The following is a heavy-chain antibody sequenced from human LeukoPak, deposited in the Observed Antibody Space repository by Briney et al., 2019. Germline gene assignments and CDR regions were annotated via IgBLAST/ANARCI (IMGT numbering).Heavy chain of an antibody. D-gene: IGHD3-16*01. J-gene: IGHJ4*02. CDR2: IRYDGSNK. CDR3: AKDWRSYFSCFDY. V-gene: IGHV3-30*02. CDR1: GFSFSSYG. Sequence: PGGSLRLSCAASGFSFSSYGMHWVRQAPGKGLEWVAFIRYDGSNKYYADSVKGRFTISRDNSKNTLYLQMNSLRAEDTAVYYCAKDWRSYFSCFDYWGQGTLVTVSS.